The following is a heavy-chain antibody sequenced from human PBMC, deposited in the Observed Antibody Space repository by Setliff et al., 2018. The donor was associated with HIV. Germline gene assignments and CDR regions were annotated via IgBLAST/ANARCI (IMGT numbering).Heavy chain of an antibody. CDR1: GFTFSSYA. Sequence: PGGSLRLSCAASGFTFSSYAMSWVRQAPGKGLEWVSGISGSGSSTYYADSVKGRFIISRDNSKKNTLYLQMNSLRAEDTAVYYCAKVTSVYIVVVPVNSGSFDFWGQGTLVTVSS. V-gene: IGHV3-23*01. CDR2: ISGSGSST. D-gene: IGHD2-2*01. CDR3: AKVTSVYIVVVPVNSGSFDF. J-gene: IGHJ4*02.